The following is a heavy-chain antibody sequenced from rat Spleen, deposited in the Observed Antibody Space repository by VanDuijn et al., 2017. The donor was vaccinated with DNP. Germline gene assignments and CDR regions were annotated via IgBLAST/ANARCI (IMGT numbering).Heavy chain of an antibody. CDR3: VTSPGPNWFAH. CDR2: ISYDSHIT. J-gene: IGHJ3*01. CDR1: GFTFRDSN. V-gene: IGHV5-7*01. Sequence: EVQLVESGGGLVQPGRSLKLSCAASGFTFRDSNMAWVRQAPEKGLEWVATISYDSHITNYRDSVKGRFTISRDNADHTLYLQMDSLRSEDTATYYCVTSPGPNWFAHWGQGTLVTVSS. D-gene: IGHD1-4*01.